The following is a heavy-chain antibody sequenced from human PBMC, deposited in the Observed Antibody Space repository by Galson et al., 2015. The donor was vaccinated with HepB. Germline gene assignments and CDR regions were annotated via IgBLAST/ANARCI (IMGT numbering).Heavy chain of an antibody. V-gene: IGHV3-23*01. J-gene: IGHJ5*01. CDR1: GFAFDSHA. D-gene: IGHD5-18*01. CDR3: AKGYGLFDS. Sequence: SLRLSCAASGFAFDSHAMRWVRQAPGRGLEWISGITCKGGSTFYADSVKGRFTVSKDNSNNMLYLQMNSLRAEDAGLYFCAKGYGLFDSWGQGILVTVSS. CDR2: ITCKGGST.